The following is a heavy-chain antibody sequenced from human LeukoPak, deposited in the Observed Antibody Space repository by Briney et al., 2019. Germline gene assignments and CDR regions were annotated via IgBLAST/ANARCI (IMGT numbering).Heavy chain of an antibody. CDR3: ARVSGPRDYYYGMDV. D-gene: IGHD2-15*01. V-gene: IGHV3-21*01. Sequence: GGSLRLSRAASGFTFSSYSMNWVRQAPGKGLEWVSSISSSSSYIYYADSVKGRFTISRDNAKNSLYLQMNSLRAEDTAVYYCARVSGPRDYYYGMDVWGQGTTVTVSS. J-gene: IGHJ6*02. CDR2: ISSSSSYI. CDR1: GFTFSSYS.